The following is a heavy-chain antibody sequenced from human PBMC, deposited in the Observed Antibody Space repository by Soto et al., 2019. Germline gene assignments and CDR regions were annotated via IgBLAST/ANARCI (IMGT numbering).Heavy chain of an antibody. CDR1: GFSLSEYG. D-gene: IGHD5-12*01. Sequence: QVQLVESGGGVLKPGMSLRLSCAASGFSLSEYGMHWVRQAPGKGPEWVGVGIYVGSEKYYGDSVTGRFTISRDNARNTLYLQMNSLRSDDAAVYYCARAGALTGWGYGDLWGQGTVVTVSS. V-gene: IGHV3-30*03. J-gene: IGHJ4*02. CDR3: ARAGALTGWGYGDL. CDR2: GIYVGSEK.